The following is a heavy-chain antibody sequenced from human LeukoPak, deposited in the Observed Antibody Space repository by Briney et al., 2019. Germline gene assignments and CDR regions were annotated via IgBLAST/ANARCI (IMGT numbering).Heavy chain of an antibody. J-gene: IGHJ5*02. D-gene: IGHD4-23*01. CDR3: ARGGGPSNWFDP. V-gene: IGHV4-39*07. CDR2: IYYSGST. CDR1: GGSISSTIYY. Sequence: SETLSLTCTVSGGSISSTIYYWGWIRQPPGKGLEWIGSIYYSGSTYYNPSLKSRVTISVDTSKNQFSLKLGSVTAADTAVYYCARGGGPSNWFDPWGQGTLVTVSS.